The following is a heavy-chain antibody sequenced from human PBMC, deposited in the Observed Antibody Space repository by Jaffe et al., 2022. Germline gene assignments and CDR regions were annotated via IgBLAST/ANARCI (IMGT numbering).Heavy chain of an antibody. CDR3: ARGAYDILTGPPPPNDY. Sequence: QVQLVQSGAEVKKPGASVKVSCKASGYTFTSYAMHWVRQAPGQRLEWMGWINAGNGNTKYSQKFQGRVTITRDTSASTAYMELSSLRSEDTAVYYCARGAYDILTGPPPPNDYWGQGTLVTVSS. D-gene: IGHD3-9*01. J-gene: IGHJ4*02. CDR2: INAGNGNT. V-gene: IGHV1-3*01. CDR1: GYTFTSYA.